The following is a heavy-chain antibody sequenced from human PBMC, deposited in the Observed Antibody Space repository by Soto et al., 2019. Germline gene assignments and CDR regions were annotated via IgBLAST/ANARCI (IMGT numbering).Heavy chain of an antibody. V-gene: IGHV3-11*01. CDR1: GFTFSDYY. CDR2: ISSSGSTI. Sequence: GGSLRLSCAASGFTFSDYYMSWIRQAPGKGLEWVSYISSSGSTIYYADSVKGRFTISRDNAKNSLYLQMNSLRAEDTAVYYCARDSFLGYCSGGSCYACGYYYMDVWGKGTTVTVSS. CDR3: ARDSFLGYCSGGSCYACGYYYMDV. D-gene: IGHD2-15*01. J-gene: IGHJ6*03.